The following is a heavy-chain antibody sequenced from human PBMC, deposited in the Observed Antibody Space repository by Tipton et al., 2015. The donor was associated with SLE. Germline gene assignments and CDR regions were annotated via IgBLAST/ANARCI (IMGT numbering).Heavy chain of an antibody. D-gene: IGHD1-14*01. CDR2: ILYSGST. CDR3: VVDSINLDY. Sequence: GLVKPSETLSLTCTVSGRSISPYYWSWIRQPPGKGLEWIGEILYSGSTNYNPSLQSRITMSVDTSKNQFSLKLNSVTAADTAVYYCVVDSINLDYWGQGTLVTVSS. CDR1: GRSISPYY. V-gene: IGHV4-59*01. J-gene: IGHJ4*02.